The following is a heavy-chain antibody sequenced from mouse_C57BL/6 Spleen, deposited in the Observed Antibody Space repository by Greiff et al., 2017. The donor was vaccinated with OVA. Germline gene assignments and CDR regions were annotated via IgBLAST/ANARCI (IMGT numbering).Heavy chain of an antibody. Sequence: QVQLQQPGAELVRPGSSVKLSCKASGYTFTSYWMDWVKQRPGQGLEWIGNIYPSDSETHYNQKFKDKATLTVEKSSSTAYMQLSSLTSEDSAVYYCARSGRIFESNYDYFDYWGQGTTLTVSS. J-gene: IGHJ2*01. D-gene: IGHD2-5*01. CDR2: IYPSDSET. CDR3: ARSGRIFESNYDYFDY. V-gene: IGHV1-61*01. CDR1: GYTFTSYW.